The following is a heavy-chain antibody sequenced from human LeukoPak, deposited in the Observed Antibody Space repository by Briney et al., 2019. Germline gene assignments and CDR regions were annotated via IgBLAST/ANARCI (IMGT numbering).Heavy chain of an antibody. CDR2: IKSKTDGGTT. Sequence: GGSLRLSCAASGFSFSNYAMSWVRQAPGKGLEWVGRIKSKTDGGTTDYAAPVKGRFTISRDDSKNTLYLQMNSLKTEDTAVYYCTTDQIAAAGIIWFDPWGQGTLVTVSS. CDR3: TTDQIAAAGIIWFDP. D-gene: IGHD6-13*01. CDR1: GFSFSNYA. V-gene: IGHV3-15*01. J-gene: IGHJ5*02.